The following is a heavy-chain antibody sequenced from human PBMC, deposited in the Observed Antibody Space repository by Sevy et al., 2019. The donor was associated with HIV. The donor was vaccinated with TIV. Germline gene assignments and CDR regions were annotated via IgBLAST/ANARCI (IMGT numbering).Heavy chain of an antibody. CDR2: INPNSGGT. D-gene: IGHD6-13*01. J-gene: IGHJ4*02. CDR1: GYTFTGYY. Sequence: ASVKVSCKASGYTFTGYYMHWVRQAPGQGLEWMGRINPNSGGTNYSQKFQGRVTMTRDTSISTAYMELSRLRSDDTAVYYCARMYSSSWFDYWGQGTLVTVSS. V-gene: IGHV1-2*06. CDR3: ARMYSSSWFDY.